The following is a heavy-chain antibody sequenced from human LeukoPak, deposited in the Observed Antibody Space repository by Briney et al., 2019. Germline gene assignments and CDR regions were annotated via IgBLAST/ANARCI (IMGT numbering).Heavy chain of an antibody. D-gene: IGHD6-19*01. CDR2: ISAYNGNT. V-gene: IGHV1-18*01. Sequence: GASVKVSCKASGYTFTSYGISWVRQAPGQGLEWMGWISAYNGNTNYAQKLQGRVTMTTDTSTSTAYMELRSLRSDDTAVYYCAGSDSSGWVHVPYYYYYYGMDVWGQGTTVTVSS. CDR1: GYTFTSYG. CDR3: AGSDSSGWVHVPYYYYYYGMDV. J-gene: IGHJ6*02.